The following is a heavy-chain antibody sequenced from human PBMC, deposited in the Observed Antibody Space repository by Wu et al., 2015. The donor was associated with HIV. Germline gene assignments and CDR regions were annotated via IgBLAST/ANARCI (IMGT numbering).Heavy chain of an antibody. CDR2: INPHSGDT. V-gene: IGHV1-2*02. CDR3: ARGVYASGSYYGDTRYYFDY. CDR1: GYSFTGFV. D-gene: IGHD3-10*01. J-gene: IGHJ4*02. Sequence: VQSGTEVKKPGSSVKVSCQASGYSFTGFVIQWVRQAPGQGFEWLGNINPHSGDTTYAEKFRGRVTMSTDTSVKTAYMELSSLRSEDTAVYYCARGVYASGSYYGDTRYYFDYWGQGSLVTV.